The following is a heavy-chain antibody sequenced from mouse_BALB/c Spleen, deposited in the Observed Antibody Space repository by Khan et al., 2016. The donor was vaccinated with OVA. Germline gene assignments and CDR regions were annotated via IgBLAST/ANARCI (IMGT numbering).Heavy chain of an antibody. V-gene: IGHV3-1*02. CDR2: VHYSGST. J-gene: IGHJ3*01. Sequence: VQLQESGPDLVKPSQSLSLTCTVTGYSITSGYNWHWIRQFPGNKLGWMGYVHYSGSTSYNPSLKSRISITRDTSKNQFFLQLNSVTTEDTATYYCAGGFPTYWGQGTLVTVSA. CDR3: AGGFPTY. CDR1: GYSITSGYN.